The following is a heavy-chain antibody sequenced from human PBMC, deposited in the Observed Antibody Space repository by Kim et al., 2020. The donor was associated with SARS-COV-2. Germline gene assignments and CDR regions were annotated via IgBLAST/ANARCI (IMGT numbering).Heavy chain of an antibody. Sequence: SETLSLTCSVSGGSISNTIYSWAWIRQPPGKGLEWIGALHFSGSIYYTPSLESRVTISVDTSNNQFSLKLSSVTAADMAIYYCARQGPTVSHSMVPFDPWGQGTLVTVSS. V-gene: IGHV4-39*01. CDR1: GGSISNTIYS. CDR2: LHFSGSI. J-gene: IGHJ5*02. D-gene: IGHD2-8*01. CDR3: ARQGPTVSHSMVPFDP.